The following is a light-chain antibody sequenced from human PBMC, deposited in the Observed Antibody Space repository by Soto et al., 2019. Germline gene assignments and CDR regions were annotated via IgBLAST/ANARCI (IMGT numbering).Light chain of an antibody. Sequence: AIQMTQSPSSLYASVGDRVTITCRASQGIRNDLGWYQQKQGKAPKLLIYAASSLQSGVPSRFSGSGSGTDFTLTISSLQPEDFATYYCLQDYNYPYTFGQGTKLEIK. CDR2: AAS. CDR3: LQDYNYPYT. CDR1: QGIRND. J-gene: IGKJ2*01. V-gene: IGKV1-6*01.